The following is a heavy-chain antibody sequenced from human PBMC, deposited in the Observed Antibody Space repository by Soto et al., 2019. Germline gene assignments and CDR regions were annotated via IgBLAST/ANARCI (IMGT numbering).Heavy chain of an antibody. V-gene: IGHV3-23*01. CDR2: ISVNGATT. Sequence: EVQLLESGGGLVQPGGSQRLSCAASGFTFSIFALSWVRQGPGKGLEGVSSISVNGATTFYADSVKGRFTISRDNSKNTLYLQMNSLRAEDTAVYYCAKAPLSSSWYGGGYWGQGALVSVFS. D-gene: IGHD6-13*01. CDR3: AKAPLSSSWYGGGY. J-gene: IGHJ4*02. CDR1: GFTFSIFA.